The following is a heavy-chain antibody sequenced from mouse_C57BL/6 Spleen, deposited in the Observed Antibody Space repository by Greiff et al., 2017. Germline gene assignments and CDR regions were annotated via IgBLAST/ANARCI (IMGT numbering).Heavy chain of an antibody. CDR1: GFTFSSYA. Sequence: DVMLVESGEGLVKPGGSLKLSCAASGFTFSSYAMSWVRQTPEKRLAWVAYISRGGDYIYYADTVKGRFTISRDNARNTPYLQMSSLKAEDAAMYYCTRDYYGSSYKAMDYWGKGTSVTGSS. J-gene: IGHJ4*01. CDR2: ISRGGDYI. V-gene: IGHV5-9-1*02. D-gene: IGHD1-1*01. CDR3: TRDYYGSSYKAMDY.